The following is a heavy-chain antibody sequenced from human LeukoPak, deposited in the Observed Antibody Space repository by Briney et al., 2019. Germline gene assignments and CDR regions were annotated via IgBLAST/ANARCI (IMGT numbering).Heavy chain of an antibody. CDR1: AGSVSSSLNY. D-gene: IGHD3-9*01. V-gene: IGHV4-39*01. CDR3: AILNKGRYFDYIFDY. CDR2: TYYTGST. J-gene: IGHJ4*02. Sequence: SETLSLTCTVPAGSVSSSLNYWGWIRQPPGKGLEWIGNTYYTGSTYSNPTLKSRVTMSVDTSKNQFSLKLSSVTAADTAVYYCAILNKGRYFDYIFDYWGQGTLLTVSS.